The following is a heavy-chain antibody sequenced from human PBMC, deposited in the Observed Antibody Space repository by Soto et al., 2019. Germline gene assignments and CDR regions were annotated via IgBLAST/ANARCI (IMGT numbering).Heavy chain of an antibody. J-gene: IGHJ6*02. V-gene: IGHV3-30-3*01. D-gene: IGHD2-2*01. Sequence: GSLRLSCAASGFTFSSYAMHWVRQAPGKGLEWVAVISYDGSNKYYADSVKGRFTISRDNSKNTLYLQMNSLRAEDTAVYYCARGLYCSSTSCYDYYYGMDVWGQGTTVTDSS. CDR3: ARGLYCSSTSCYDYYYGMDV. CDR1: GFTFSSYA. CDR2: ISYDGSNK.